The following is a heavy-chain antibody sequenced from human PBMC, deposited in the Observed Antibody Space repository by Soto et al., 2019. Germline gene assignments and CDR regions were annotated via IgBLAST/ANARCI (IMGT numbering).Heavy chain of an antibody. CDR1: ASHLSRSFFN. CDR3: ARLTTSSGWSLFES. J-gene: IGHJ4*02. D-gene: IGHD6-13*01. V-gene: IGHV4-61*01. Sequence: PSETPWLPGRVSASHLSRSFFNWSWVRQPPAQRLASIGYIYYTGTTNCSPSRACRVAMSVDTSKKHFTLNLRSLTAADTARYCCARLTTSSGWSLFESWHQGMLVTVSS. CDR2: IYYTGTT.